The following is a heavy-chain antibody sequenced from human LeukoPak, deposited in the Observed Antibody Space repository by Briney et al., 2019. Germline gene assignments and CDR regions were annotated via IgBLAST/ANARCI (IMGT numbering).Heavy chain of an antibody. D-gene: IGHD2-21*01. CDR2: ISGSGGST. J-gene: IGHJ6*03. V-gene: IGHV3-23*01. Sequence: PGGSLRLSCAASGFTFSSYAMSWVRQAPGKGLEWVSVISGSGGSTYYADSVKGRFTISRDNSKNTLYLQMNSLRAEDTAVYYCAKVARDLSAPCYYYYMDVWGKGTTVTVSS. CDR1: GFTFSSYA. CDR3: AKVARDLSAPCYYYYMDV.